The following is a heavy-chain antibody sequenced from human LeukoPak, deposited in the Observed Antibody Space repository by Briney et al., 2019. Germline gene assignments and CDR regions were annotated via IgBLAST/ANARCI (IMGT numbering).Heavy chain of an antibody. V-gene: IGHV1-2*02. CDR1: GYTFIGSY. Sequence: GASVKVSCKASGYTFIGSYMHWVRQAPGQGLEWMGWLNPNSDVTEYAQKFQGRATMTRDTSISTAYLELTMLRPDDTAVYYCARATYFYDSSGYCLTSWGQGTLVTVSS. J-gene: IGHJ5*02. D-gene: IGHD3-22*01. CDR2: LNPNSDVT. CDR3: ARATYFYDSSGYCLTS.